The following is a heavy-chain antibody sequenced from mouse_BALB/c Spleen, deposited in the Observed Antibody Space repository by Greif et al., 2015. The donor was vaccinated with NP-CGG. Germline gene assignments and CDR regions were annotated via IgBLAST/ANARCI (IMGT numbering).Heavy chain of an antibody. Sequence: EVQLQQSGGGLVQPGGSLKLSCAASGFDFSRYWMSWVRQAPGKGLEWIGEINPDSSTINYTPSLKDKFIISRDNAKNTLYLQMSKVRSEDTALYYCARPYYRYDGGFAYWGQGTLVTVSA. CDR2: INPDSSTI. D-gene: IGHD2-14*01. J-gene: IGHJ3*01. V-gene: IGHV4-1*02. CDR1: GFDFSRYW. CDR3: ARPYYRYDGGFAY.